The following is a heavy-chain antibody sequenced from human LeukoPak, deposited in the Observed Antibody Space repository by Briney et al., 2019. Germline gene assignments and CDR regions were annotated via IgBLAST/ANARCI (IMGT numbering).Heavy chain of an antibody. CDR1: GGTFSSYA. V-gene: IGHV1-69*13. D-gene: IGHD6-13*01. CDR2: IIPIFGTA. Sequence: SVKVSCKASGGTFSSYAISWVRQAPGQGLEWMGGIIPIFGTANYAQKFQGRVTITADESTSTAYMELSSLRSEDTAVYYCARVQAAAGLSNFDYWGQGTLVTVSS. J-gene: IGHJ4*02. CDR3: ARVQAAAGLSNFDY.